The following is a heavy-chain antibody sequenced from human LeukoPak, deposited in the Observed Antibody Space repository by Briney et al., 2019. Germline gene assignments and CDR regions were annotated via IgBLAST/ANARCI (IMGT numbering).Heavy chain of an antibody. Sequence: LPGGSLRLSWAASGFTFSTFWMSWVRQAPGKGLEWVANINQDGSEKYYVDSMKGRFTVSRDNAKNSLYLQMDSLRAEDTAVYYCARGGTFVSDYWGQGTLVTVSS. V-gene: IGHV3-7*01. CDR1: GFTFSTFW. J-gene: IGHJ4*02. CDR3: ARGGTFVSDY. CDR2: INQDGSEK. D-gene: IGHD1-1*01.